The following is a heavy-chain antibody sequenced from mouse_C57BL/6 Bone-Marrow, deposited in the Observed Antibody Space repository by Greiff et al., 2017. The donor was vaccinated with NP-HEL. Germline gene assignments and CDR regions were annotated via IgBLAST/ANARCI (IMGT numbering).Heavy chain of an antibody. Sequence: VQLQQSGAELVRPGASVKLSCTASGFNIKDDYMHWVKQRPEQGLEWIGWIDPENGDTEYASKFQGKATITADTSSNTAYLRLSSLTSEDTAVYYCTSRQLRLRGLRGQGTSVTVSS. CDR2: IDPENGDT. CDR1: GFNIKDDY. CDR3: TSRQLRLRGL. V-gene: IGHV14-4*01. J-gene: IGHJ4*01. D-gene: IGHD3-2*02.